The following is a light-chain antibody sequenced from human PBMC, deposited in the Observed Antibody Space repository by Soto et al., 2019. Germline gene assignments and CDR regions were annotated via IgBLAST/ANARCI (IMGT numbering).Light chain of an antibody. CDR2: AAS. Sequence: DIQMTQSPSSLSASVGDRVTITCRASQSISNYLNWYQQKPGKAPKLLIYAASSLQSGVPSRFSGSGSGTDFTLTSSSLQPEDFATYYCQQSYSTPETFGQGTKVEIK. CDR3: QQSYSTPET. CDR1: QSISNY. J-gene: IGKJ1*01. V-gene: IGKV1-39*01.